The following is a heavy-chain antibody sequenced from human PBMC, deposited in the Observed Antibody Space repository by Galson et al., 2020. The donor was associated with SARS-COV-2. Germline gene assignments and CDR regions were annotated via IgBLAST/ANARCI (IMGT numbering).Heavy chain of an antibody. V-gene: IGHV4-34*01. CDR2: NNHRGSA. J-gene: IGHJ4*02. D-gene: IGHD6-13*01. CDR1: GGSFSAYY. CDR3: ASGLVPQYYFGN. Sequence: ETSETLSLTCAVYGGSFSAYYWTWIRQSPGKGLEWIGENNHRGSANYNPSLKSRVTISVDTAERRFSLKLTSMTAADTAIYYCASGLVPQYYFGNWGQGTLVTVAS.